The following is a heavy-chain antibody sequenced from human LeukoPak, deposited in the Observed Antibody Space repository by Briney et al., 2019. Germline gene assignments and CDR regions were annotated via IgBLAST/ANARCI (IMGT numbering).Heavy chain of an antibody. CDR1: GGSFSGYY. V-gene: IGHV4-34*01. J-gene: IGHJ4*02. D-gene: IGHD3-10*01. CDR2: INHSGST. CDR3: ARWMVRAKTFDY. Sequence: SPSETLSLTCAVYGGSFSGYYWSWIRQPPGKGLEWIGEINHSGSTNYNPSLKSRVTISVDTSKNQFSLKLSSVTAADTAVYYCARWMVRAKTFDYWGQGTLVTVSS.